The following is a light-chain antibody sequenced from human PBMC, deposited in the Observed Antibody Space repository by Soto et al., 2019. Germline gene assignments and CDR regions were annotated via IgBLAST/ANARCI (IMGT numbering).Light chain of an antibody. CDR1: QSVLSSSNNKNY. CDR3: QQYYSTPLT. V-gene: IGKV4-1*01. Sequence: DIVMTQSPDSLAVSLGERATINCKSSQSVLSSSNNKNYLAWYQQKPGQPPKLLIYWASTRESGVPDRFSGGGSETDFTLTISSLQAEDVAVYYCQQYYSTPLTFGQGTKLEIK. J-gene: IGKJ2*01. CDR2: WAS.